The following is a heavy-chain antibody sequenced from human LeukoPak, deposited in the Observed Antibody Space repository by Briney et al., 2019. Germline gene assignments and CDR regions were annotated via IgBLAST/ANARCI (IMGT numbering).Heavy chain of an antibody. D-gene: IGHD3-3*01. V-gene: IGHV5-51*01. J-gene: IGHJ3*02. CDR3: ASYDFWSGPDAFAI. Sequence: GESLKISCQGSGYSFTSYWIGWVRQMPGIGLEWMGIIYPGDSDTRYSPSFQGQVTISADKSISTAYLQWSSLKASDTAMYYCASYDFWSGPDAFAIWGQGTMVTVSS. CDR1: GYSFTSYW. CDR2: IYPGDSDT.